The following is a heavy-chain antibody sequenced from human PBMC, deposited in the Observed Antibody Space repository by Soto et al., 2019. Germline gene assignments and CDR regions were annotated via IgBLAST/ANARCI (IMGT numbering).Heavy chain of an antibody. Sequence: QVQLMQSGAEVKKPGASVKVSCKASGYTFNSYGISWVRQAPGQGLEWMGWISAYNGNTKHAQKLQGRVTMTTDTSTITAYMELRSLRSDDTAVYYCARSIASAVDFDYWGQGTLVTVSS. CDR2: ISAYNGNT. CDR3: ARSIASAVDFDY. V-gene: IGHV1-18*01. J-gene: IGHJ4*02. CDR1: GYTFNSYG. D-gene: IGHD6-25*01.